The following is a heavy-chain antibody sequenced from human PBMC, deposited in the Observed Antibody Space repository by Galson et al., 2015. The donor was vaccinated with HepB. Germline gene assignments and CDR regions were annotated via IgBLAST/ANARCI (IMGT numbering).Heavy chain of an antibody. D-gene: IGHD6-19*01. V-gene: IGHV3-30-3*01. CDR3: ARYRGWYYFDY. CDR1: GFTFSSYA. Sequence: SLRLSCAASGFTFSSYAMHWVRQAPGKGLEWVAVISYDGSNKYYADSVKGRFTISRDNSKNSLYLQMNSLRAEDTAVYYCARYRGWYYFDYWGQGTLVTVSS. CDR2: ISYDGSNK. J-gene: IGHJ4*02.